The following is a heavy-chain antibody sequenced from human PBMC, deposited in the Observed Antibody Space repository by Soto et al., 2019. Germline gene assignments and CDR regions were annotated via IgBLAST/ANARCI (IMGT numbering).Heavy chain of an antibody. Sequence: QVQLVQSGAEVKKPGASVKVSCKASGYSFTSYAMHWVRQAPGQRLEWMGWINAGNGNTKYSQKFQGRVTITRDTSASTAYMELSSLRSEDTAVYYCAREGCSSTSCHPDYYYYYYMDVWGKGTTVTVSS. D-gene: IGHD2-2*01. CDR2: INAGNGNT. CDR1: GYSFTSYA. V-gene: IGHV1-3*01. J-gene: IGHJ6*03. CDR3: AREGCSSTSCHPDYYYYYYMDV.